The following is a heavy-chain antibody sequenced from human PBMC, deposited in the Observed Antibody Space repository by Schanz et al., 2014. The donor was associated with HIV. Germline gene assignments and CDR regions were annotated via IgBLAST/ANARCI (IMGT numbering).Heavy chain of an antibody. CDR2: INHSGRT. Sequence: QVQLHQWGAGLLKPSETLSLTCDVSGGSFSGYYWIWLRQSPGKGLEWIGEINHSGRTDYKSSLKSRVTISTNTSTNQFSLTLGSVSAADTGVYYCARGSIAADLKFWGQGTLVTVSS. V-gene: IGHV4-34*01. D-gene: IGHD6-25*01. CDR3: ARGSIAADLKF. J-gene: IGHJ4*02. CDR1: GGSFSGYY.